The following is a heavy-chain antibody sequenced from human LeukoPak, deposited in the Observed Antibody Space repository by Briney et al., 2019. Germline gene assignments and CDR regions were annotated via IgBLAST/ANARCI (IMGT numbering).Heavy chain of an antibody. J-gene: IGHJ4*02. Sequence: GESLKISCKASGYSFTNYWIGWVRQMPGKGLEWMGITYPADSDTRYSQSFQGQVTISADKSIDTAYLQWSSLKASDTATYYCARLESSGYYVYWGQGTLVTVSS. CDR1: GYSFTNYW. V-gene: IGHV5-51*01. CDR2: TYPADSDT. D-gene: IGHD3-22*01. CDR3: ARLESSGYYVY.